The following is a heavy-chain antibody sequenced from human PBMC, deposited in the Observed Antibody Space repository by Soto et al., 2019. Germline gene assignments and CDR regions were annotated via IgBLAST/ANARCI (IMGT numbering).Heavy chain of an antibody. D-gene: IGHD3-16*02. Sequence: PSETLSLTCAVYGGSFSGYYWSWIRQPPGKGLEWIGEINHSGSTNYNPSLKSRVTISVDMSKNQFSLKLSSVTAADTAVYYCARVPTHDYIWGSYRFCDYWGQGTLVS. J-gene: IGHJ4*02. CDR2: INHSGST. CDR3: ARVPTHDYIWGSYRFCDY. CDR1: GGSFSGYY. V-gene: IGHV4-34*01.